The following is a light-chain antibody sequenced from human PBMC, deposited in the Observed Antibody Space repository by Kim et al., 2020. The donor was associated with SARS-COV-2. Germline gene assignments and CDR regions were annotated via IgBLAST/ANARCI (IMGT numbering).Light chain of an antibody. CDR3: QQYNTFSGT. CDR1: ESLGTW. J-gene: IGKJ1*01. V-gene: IGKV1-5*01. CDR2: DAS. Sequence: DVQMTQSPSTLSASVGDRVTITCRASESLGTWLAWYQQKPGQAPKLLIYDASSLESGVPSRFSGSGSGTEFTLTISSLQPDDFATYYCQQYNTFSGTFGQGTKVDIK.